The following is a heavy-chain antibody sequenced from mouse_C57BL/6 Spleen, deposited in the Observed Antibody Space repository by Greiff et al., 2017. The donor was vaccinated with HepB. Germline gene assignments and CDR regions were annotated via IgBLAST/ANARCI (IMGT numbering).Heavy chain of an antibody. Sequence: ELQRVESGGGLVKPGGSLKLSCAASGFTFSDYGMHWVRQAPEKGLEWVAYISSGSSTIYYADTVKGRFTISRDNAKNTLFLQMTSLRSEDTAMYYCARRAGKGAMDYWGQGTSVTVSS. V-gene: IGHV5-17*01. D-gene: IGHD3-1*01. CDR2: ISSGSSTI. J-gene: IGHJ4*01. CDR3: ARRAGKGAMDY. CDR1: GFTFSDYG.